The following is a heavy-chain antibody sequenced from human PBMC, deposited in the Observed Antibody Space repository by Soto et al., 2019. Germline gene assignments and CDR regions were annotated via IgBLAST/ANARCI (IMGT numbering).Heavy chain of an antibody. Sequence: EVQLLESGGGLVQPGGSLRVSCAASEFTFSNYAMSWVRQAPWKGLEWVSAISSGGGTTYYADSVKGRFTISRGNSKNARYLRMNSLRAEDTAVYYCAKTPGYYYYSSRYHCDYCGQGTLVTFSS. CDR2: ISSGGGTT. CDR1: EFTFSNYA. J-gene: IGHJ4*02. CDR3: AKTPGYYYYSSRYHCDY. V-gene: IGHV3-23*01. D-gene: IGHD3-22*01.